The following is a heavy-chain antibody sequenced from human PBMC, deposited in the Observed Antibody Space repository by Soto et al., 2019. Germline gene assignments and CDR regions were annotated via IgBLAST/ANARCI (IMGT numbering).Heavy chain of an antibody. D-gene: IGHD2-15*01. V-gene: IGHV4-59*02. CDR2: MYYTGST. Sequence: QVQLLESGPGLVKPSETLSLTCTVSGVSVSNYYWSWIRQPPGKGLEWIGYMYYTGSTNYSPSLKSRVSISVDTSKNQFSLKVSSLTAADTAVYFCARTLGAATYPYFDYWGQGTLVTVSS. J-gene: IGHJ4*02. CDR1: GVSVSNYY. CDR3: ARTLGAATYPYFDY.